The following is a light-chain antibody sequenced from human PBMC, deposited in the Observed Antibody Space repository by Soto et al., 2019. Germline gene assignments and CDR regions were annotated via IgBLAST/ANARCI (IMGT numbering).Light chain of an antibody. CDR2: GAS. CDR1: QSVSSN. Sequence: EIVMTQSPATLSVSPGERATLSCRASQSVSSNLAWYQQKPSQAPRLLIYGASTRATGIPARFSGSGSGTEFTLTFSSLQSEDFAVYYCQQYNNWPSWTFGQGTKVEIK. V-gene: IGKV3-15*01. CDR3: QQYNNWPSWT. J-gene: IGKJ1*01.